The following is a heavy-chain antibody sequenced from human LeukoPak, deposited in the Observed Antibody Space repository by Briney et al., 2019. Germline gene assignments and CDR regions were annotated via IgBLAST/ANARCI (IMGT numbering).Heavy chain of an antibody. Sequence: GSLRLSCAASGFTFSNFAMSWVRQPPGKGLEWIGEIYHSGSTNYNPSLKSRVTISVDKSKNQFSLKLSSVTAADTAVYYCASAEPRGIIWYPYWGQGTLVTVSS. CDR2: IYHSGST. V-gene: IGHV4-4*02. CDR3: ASAEPRGIIWYPY. D-gene: IGHD6-13*01. CDR1: GFTFSNFAM. J-gene: IGHJ4*02.